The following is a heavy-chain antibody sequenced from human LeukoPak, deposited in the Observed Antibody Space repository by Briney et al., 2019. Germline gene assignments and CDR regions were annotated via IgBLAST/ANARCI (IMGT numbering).Heavy chain of an antibody. D-gene: IGHD3-10*01. CDR1: GGSISSGDYY. Sequence: SQTLSLTCTVSGGSISSGDYYWSWIRQPPGKGLEWIGYIYYSGSTYYNPSLKSRVTISVDTSKNQFSLKLSSVTAADTAVYYCARGRVKGNGMDVWGQGTTVTVSS. J-gene: IGHJ6*02. CDR3: ARGRVKGNGMDV. V-gene: IGHV4-30-4*01. CDR2: IYYSGST.